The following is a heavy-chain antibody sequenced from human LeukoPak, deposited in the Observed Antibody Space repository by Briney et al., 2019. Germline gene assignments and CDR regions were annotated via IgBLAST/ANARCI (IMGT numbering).Heavy chain of an antibody. CDR1: GFTFSNDA. Sequence: GGALRVSCVASGFTFSNDAMSWGREGPGKGLEWISALNGGRTFFQDSVRGRFTISRDNSKNTLYLQLNSLRGDDTAVYYCVKEVTGYGYFDYWGRGTLVTVSS. J-gene: IGHJ4*02. D-gene: IGHD2-2*03. V-gene: IGHV3-23*01. CDR3: VKEVTGYGYFDY. CDR2: LNGGRT.